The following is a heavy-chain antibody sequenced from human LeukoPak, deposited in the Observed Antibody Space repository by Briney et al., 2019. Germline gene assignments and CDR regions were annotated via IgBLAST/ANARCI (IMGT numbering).Heavy chain of an antibody. J-gene: IGHJ6*03. CDR3: ARGSTLLWFGDMDV. Sequence: PGGSLRLSCAASGFTFSTFAMIWVRQPPGKGLEWVSSIFPSGGEIHYADSVRGRFTISRDNSKSTLSLQMNSLRVEDTAVYYCARGSTLLWFGDMDVWGKGTTVTVSS. V-gene: IGHV3-23*01. CDR1: GFTFSTFA. CDR2: IFPSGGEI. D-gene: IGHD3-10*01.